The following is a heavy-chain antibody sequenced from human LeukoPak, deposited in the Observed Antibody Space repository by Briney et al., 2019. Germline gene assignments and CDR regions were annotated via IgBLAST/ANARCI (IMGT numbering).Heavy chain of an antibody. CDR2: IGGSGGTT. J-gene: IGHJ4*02. CDR1: GFTFSRNA. CDR3: AKDLPGFGGSLATFGY. D-gene: IGHD3-10*01. V-gene: IGHV3-23*01. Sequence: GGSLRPSCAASGFTFSRNAMSWVGRAPGKGRKWVSSIGGSGGTTYYADSVQGRFTISRDNSKNTLYLPMNSLSAADTAVYYCAKDLPGFGGSLATFGYWGQGTLATVSS.